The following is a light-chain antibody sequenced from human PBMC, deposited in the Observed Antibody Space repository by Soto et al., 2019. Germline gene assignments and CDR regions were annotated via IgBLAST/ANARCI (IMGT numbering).Light chain of an antibody. J-gene: IGKJ5*01. CDR1: QSVTTY. CDR2: DAS. CDR3: QQRSNWHPSIT. V-gene: IGKV3-11*01. Sequence: EIVLTQSPATLSLSPGEGANISCRASQSVTTYLAWYQQKPGQAPRLLIYDASDRATGIPARFSGSGSGTDFTLTISSLEPEDFAVYYCQQRSNWHPSITFGQGTRLEIK.